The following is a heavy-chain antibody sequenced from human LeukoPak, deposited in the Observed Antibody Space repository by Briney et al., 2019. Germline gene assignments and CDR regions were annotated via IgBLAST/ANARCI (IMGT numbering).Heavy chain of an antibody. CDR2: ISSSGVDT. Sequence: SGGSLRLSCAASGFTFSSYAMSWVRQAPGKGLEWVSAISSSGVDTYYADSVKGRFTMSRDNSKNTLYLQMNSLRAEDTALYYCAKEKGRGIAVVGAWGQGTLVTVSS. V-gene: IGHV3-23*01. CDR3: AKEKGRGIAVVGA. D-gene: IGHD6-19*01. J-gene: IGHJ5*02. CDR1: GFTFSSYA.